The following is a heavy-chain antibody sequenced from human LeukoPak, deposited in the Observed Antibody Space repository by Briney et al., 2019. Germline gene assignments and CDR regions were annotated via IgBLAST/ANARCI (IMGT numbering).Heavy chain of an antibody. CDR2: ISYSGNT. CDR3: AREEAGRGSSPFDY. J-gene: IGHJ4*02. CDR1: GGSIGSHY. Sequence: PSETLSLTCTVSGGSIGSHYWSWLRQPPGKGLEWIGYISYSGNTKYNPSLKSRVTISLDTSKDQFSLRLSSVTLADTAVYYCAREEAGRGSSPFDYWGQGTLVTVSS. D-gene: IGHD6-6*01. V-gene: IGHV4-59*11.